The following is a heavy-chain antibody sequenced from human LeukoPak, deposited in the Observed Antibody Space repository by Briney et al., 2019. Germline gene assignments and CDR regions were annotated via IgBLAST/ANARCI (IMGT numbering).Heavy chain of an antibody. CDR2: IKQDGDEK. CDR3: AREDYYGSGNYVAWGGAFDV. Sequence: GGSLRLSCAASGFPFSSYWMTWVRQAPGKGLEWVANIKQDGDEKYYVDSVKGRFTISRDNAKNSLYLQMNSLRAEDTAVYYCAREDYYGSGNYVAWGGAFDVWGLGTTVTVSS. D-gene: IGHD3-10*01. V-gene: IGHV3-7*01. J-gene: IGHJ3*01. CDR1: GFPFSSYW.